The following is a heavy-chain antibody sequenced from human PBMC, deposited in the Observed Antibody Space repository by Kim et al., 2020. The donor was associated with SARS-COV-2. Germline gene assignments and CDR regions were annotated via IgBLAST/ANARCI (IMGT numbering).Heavy chain of an antibody. D-gene: IGHD2-15*01. CDR3: VRCSGGSCYYDN. Sequence: GESLKISCQGSGYSFTSYWIGWVRQVPGKGLEWMGIIYPHDSDIRSSPSFQGQVTISADKSINTAYLQWSSLKASDTAMYYCVRCSGGSCYYDNWGQGTLVTVSS. V-gene: IGHV5-51*01. CDR2: IYPHDSDI. J-gene: IGHJ4*02. CDR1: GYSFTSYW.